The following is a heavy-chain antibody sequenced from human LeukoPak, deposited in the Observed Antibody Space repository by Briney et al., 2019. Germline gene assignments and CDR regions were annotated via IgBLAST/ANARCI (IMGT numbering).Heavy chain of an antibody. Sequence: GSLILSCAASGFTFSGSAMHWVRQASGKGLEWVGRIRSKANSYATAYTSSVKGRFTISRDDSKNTVYLQMNSLKTEDTAVYYCTNSYSDFWIDYWGPGTLVTVSS. CDR2: IRSKANSYAT. CDR1: GFTFSGSA. CDR3: TNSYSDFWIDY. D-gene: IGHD3-3*01. J-gene: IGHJ4*02. V-gene: IGHV3-73*01.